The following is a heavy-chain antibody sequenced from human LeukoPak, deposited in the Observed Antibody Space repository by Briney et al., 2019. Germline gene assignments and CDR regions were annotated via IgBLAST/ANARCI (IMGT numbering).Heavy chain of an antibody. CDR2: IIPIFGTA. V-gene: IGHV1-69*05. D-gene: IGHD6-13*01. J-gene: IGHJ6*03. CDR1: GGTFSSYA. CDR3: ARGSEEYSSTWYNYYYYYTDV. Sequence: ASVKVSCKASGGTFSSYAISWVRQAPGQGLEWMGRIIPIFGTANYAQKFQGRVTITTDESTSTAYMELSSLRSADTAVYYCARGSEEYSSTWYNYYYYYTDVWGKGTTVTVSS.